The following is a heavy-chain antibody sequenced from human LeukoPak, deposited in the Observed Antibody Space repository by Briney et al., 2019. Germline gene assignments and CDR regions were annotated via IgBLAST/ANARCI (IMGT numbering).Heavy chain of an antibody. D-gene: IGHD2-2*01. CDR1: GGSFSGYY. J-gene: IGHJ5*02. CDR3: ARGHCSSTSCDSRLGWFDP. Sequence: PSETLSLTCAVYGGSFSGYYWSWIRQPPGKGLEWIGEINHSGSTNYNPSLKSRVTISVDTSKNQFSLKLSSVTAADTAVYYCARGHCSSTSCDSRLGWFDPWGQGTLATVSS. CDR2: INHSGST. V-gene: IGHV4-34*01.